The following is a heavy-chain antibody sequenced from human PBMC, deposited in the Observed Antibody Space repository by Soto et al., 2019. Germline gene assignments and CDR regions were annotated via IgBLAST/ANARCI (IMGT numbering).Heavy chain of an antibody. CDR2: IWYNGNTK. CDR3: ARLNGGGNTGGGTFEY. CDR1: GFSFSSYG. J-gene: IGHJ4*02. D-gene: IGHD2-21*01. Sequence: QVQLVESGGGVVQPGRSLRLSCTASGFSFSSYGMHWVRQAPGKGLEWVAVIWYNGNTKYYVDSVKGRFTISRDNSKKTLDLQMNRLRVGDKAIFFGARLNGGGNTGGGTFEYWGQGTMVTVSS. V-gene: IGHV3-33*01.